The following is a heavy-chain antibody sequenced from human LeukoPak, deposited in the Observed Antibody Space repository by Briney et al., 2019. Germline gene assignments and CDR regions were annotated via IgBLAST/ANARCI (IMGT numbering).Heavy chain of an antibody. D-gene: IGHD1-26*01. CDR2: ISSSSSYI. CDR1: GFTFSSYS. V-gene: IGHV3-21*01. Sequence: GGSLRLSCAASGFTFSSYSMNWVRQAPGKGLEWVSSISSSSSYIYYADSVKGRFTISRDNAKNSLYLQMNSLRAEDTAVCYCARDTGYSGSYLDLDYWGQGTLVTVSS. CDR3: ARDTGYSGSYLDLDY. J-gene: IGHJ4*02.